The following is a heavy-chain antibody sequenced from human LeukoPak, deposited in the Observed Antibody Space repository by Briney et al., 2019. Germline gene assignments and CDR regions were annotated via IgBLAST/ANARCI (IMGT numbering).Heavy chain of an antibody. Sequence: SETLSLTCTVSGGSISIYYWSWIRQPPGKGLEWIGYTYNSGSTNYNPSLKSRVTISVDTSKNQFSLKLSSVTAADTAVYYCARGATWIQLWFDAFDIWGQGTMVTVSS. V-gene: IGHV4-59*12. J-gene: IGHJ3*02. CDR1: GGSISIYY. CDR2: TYNSGST. D-gene: IGHD5-18*01. CDR3: ARGATWIQLWFDAFDI.